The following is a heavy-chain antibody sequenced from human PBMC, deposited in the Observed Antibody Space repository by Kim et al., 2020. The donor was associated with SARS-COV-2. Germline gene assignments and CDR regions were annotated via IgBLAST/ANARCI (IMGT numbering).Heavy chain of an antibody. CDR2: ISADGGST. D-gene: IGHD2-8*01. V-gene: IGHV3-23*01. Sequence: GGSLRLSCATSGFTFSSYAIHWVRQAPGKGLEWVSGISADGGSTHYAVSVRGRLTITRDNSRKTVFLHMKSLRAEDTAVYYCTKKMVKDYF. CDR1: GFTFSSYA. CDR3: TKKMVKDYF. J-gene: IGHJ1*01.